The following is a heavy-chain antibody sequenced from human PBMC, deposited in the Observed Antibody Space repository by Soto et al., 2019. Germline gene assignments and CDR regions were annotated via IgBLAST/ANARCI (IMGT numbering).Heavy chain of an antibody. CDR3: ARAVAVPADFDF. Sequence: SETLSLTCTVSGASNGNYHWSWIRQPPGKGLEWIGYIYYSGSTNYNPSLKSRVTITRDTSASTAYMELSSLRSEDTAVYYCARAVAVPADFDFWGQGTLVTVSS. V-gene: IGHV4-59*01. D-gene: IGHD6-19*01. CDR2: IYYSGST. CDR1: GASNGNYH. J-gene: IGHJ4*02.